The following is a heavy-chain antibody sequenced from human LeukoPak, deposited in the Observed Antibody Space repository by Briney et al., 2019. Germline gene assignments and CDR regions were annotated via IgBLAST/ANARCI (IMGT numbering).Heavy chain of an antibody. CDR2: IIPIFGTA. J-gene: IGHJ4*02. Sequence: SVKVSCKASGGTFSSYAISWVRQAPGQGLEWMGRIIPIFGTANYAQKFQGRVTITTDESTSTAYMELSSLRSEDTAVYYCARAFYDSSGYWVYFDYWGQGTLVTVSS. D-gene: IGHD3-22*01. V-gene: IGHV1-69*05. CDR1: GGTFSSYA. CDR3: ARAFYDSSGYWVYFDY.